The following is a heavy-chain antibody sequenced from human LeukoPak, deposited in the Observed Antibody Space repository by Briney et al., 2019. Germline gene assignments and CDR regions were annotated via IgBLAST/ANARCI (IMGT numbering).Heavy chain of an antibody. J-gene: IGHJ4*02. Sequence: GGSLRLSCAASGFTFSSYGMSWVRQAPGKGLEWVSAISGSGAGTYYADSVKGRFTISRDNSRSTLYLQMNSLRAEDTAVYYCAKDFTWFGELTCFDSWGQGTLVTVSS. CDR2: ISGSGAGT. V-gene: IGHV3-23*01. CDR3: AKDFTWFGELTCFDS. CDR1: GFTFSSYG. D-gene: IGHD3-10*01.